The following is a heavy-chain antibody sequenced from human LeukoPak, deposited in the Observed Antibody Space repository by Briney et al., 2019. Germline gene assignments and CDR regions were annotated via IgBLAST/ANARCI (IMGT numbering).Heavy chain of an antibody. D-gene: IGHD3-22*01. J-gene: IGHJ4*02. Sequence: GGSLRLSCAASGFTFSSYWMHWVRQAPGKGLVWVSSISSSSSYIYYADSLKGRFTISRDNARNSLYLQMNSLRAEDTAVYYCARGRSGYYPFWGQGTLVTVSS. V-gene: IGHV3-21*01. CDR2: ISSSSSYI. CDR3: ARGRSGYYPF. CDR1: GFTFSSYW.